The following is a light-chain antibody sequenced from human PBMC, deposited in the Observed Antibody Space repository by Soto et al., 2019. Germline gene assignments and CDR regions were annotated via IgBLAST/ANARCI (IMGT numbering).Light chain of an antibody. CDR2: EVS. CDR3: SSHTSYSTRV. Sequence: QSALTQPASVSGSPGQSIAISCTGTSSDVGGYNYVSWYQQHPGTAHKLMIHEVSNRPSGISDRFSGSKSGNTASLTSSGHQADDEADYYCSSHTSYSTRVFGTGTKVTVL. CDR1: SSDVGGYNY. V-gene: IGLV2-14*01. J-gene: IGLJ1*01.